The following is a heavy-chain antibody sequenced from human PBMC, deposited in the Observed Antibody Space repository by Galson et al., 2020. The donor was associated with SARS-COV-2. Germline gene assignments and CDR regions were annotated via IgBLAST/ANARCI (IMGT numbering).Heavy chain of an antibody. V-gene: IGHV4-59*08. CDR2: ISHTGTT. Sequence: TSDTLSLPCTVSRGPLNGHYWSWVRQPPRKGLEWIGYISHTGTTNFNPSLRSRVTVSVDTLKNQFSLKVKAVTAADAAVDFCAKLAEGCRTCEDYWGRGILVTVSS. J-gene: IGHJ4*02. CDR3: AKLAEGCRTCEDY. CDR1: RGPLNGHY.